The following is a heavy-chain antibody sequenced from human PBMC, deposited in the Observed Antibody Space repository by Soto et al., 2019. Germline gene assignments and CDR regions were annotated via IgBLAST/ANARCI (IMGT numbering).Heavy chain of an antibody. J-gene: IGHJ4*02. CDR1: GDSVNNGDCY. D-gene: IGHD1-7*01. CDR3: ARMRLNYGADF. V-gene: IGHV4-30-4*08. CDR2: IYHDRGT. Sequence: QVQLQESGPGLVKPSQTLSLTCTVSGDSVNNGDCYWTRIRQSPGKGLEWIGYIYHDRGTYYNPSLRSRLRLSLDISENQFSLKLASVTAADTAVYYCARMRLNYGADFWGQGIRVTVSS.